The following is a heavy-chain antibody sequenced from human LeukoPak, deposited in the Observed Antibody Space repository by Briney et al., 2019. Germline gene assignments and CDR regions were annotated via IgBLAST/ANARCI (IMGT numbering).Heavy chain of an antibody. Sequence: SQTLSLTCTVSGGSISSGGYYWSWLRQHPGKGLEWIGYIYYSGSTYYNPSLKSRVTISVDTSKNQFSLKLSSVTAADTAVYYCARGRKTGRSGFDPWGQGTLVTVSS. CDR2: IYYSGST. J-gene: IGHJ5*02. D-gene: IGHD1-1*01. CDR3: ARGRKTGRSGFDP. V-gene: IGHV4-31*03. CDR1: GGSISSGGYY.